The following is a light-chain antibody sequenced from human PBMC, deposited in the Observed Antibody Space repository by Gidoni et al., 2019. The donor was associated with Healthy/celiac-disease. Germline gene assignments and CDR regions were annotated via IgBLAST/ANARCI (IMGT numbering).Light chain of an antibody. Sequence: DIVLTQSPATLSLSPGERATLSCRASQSVSSYLAWYQQKPGQAPRLLIYDASNRATGIPARFSGSGSGTDFTRTISSLEPEDFAVYYCQQRSNWPPITFGQXTRLEIK. V-gene: IGKV3-11*01. CDR3: QQRSNWPPIT. CDR2: DAS. CDR1: QSVSSY. J-gene: IGKJ5*01.